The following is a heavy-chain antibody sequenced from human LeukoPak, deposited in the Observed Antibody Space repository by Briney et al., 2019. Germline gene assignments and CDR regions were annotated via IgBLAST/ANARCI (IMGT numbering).Heavy chain of an antibody. J-gene: IGHJ4*02. Sequence: GGSLRLSCAASGFTFSSYAMHWVRQAPGKGLEWVAVISYDGSNKYYADSVKGRFTISRDNSKNTLYLQMNSLRAEDTAVYYCARDGGYSSGWTNFDYWGRGTLVTVSS. V-gene: IGHV3-30*04. CDR1: GFTFSSYA. CDR2: ISYDGSNK. CDR3: ARDGGYSSGWTNFDY. D-gene: IGHD6-19*01.